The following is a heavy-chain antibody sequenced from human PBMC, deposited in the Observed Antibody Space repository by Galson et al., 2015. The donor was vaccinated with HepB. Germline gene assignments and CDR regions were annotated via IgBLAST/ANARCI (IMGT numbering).Heavy chain of an antibody. CDR3: ARLPYYDSSDSDY. CDR1: GGTFSSYA. J-gene: IGHJ4*02. D-gene: IGHD3-22*01. Sequence: SVKVSCKASGGTFSSYAISWVRQAPGQGLEWMGRIIPILGIANYAQKFQGRVTITADKSTSTAYMELSSLRSEDTAVYYCARLPYYDSSDSDYWGQGTLVTVSS. CDR2: IIPILGIA. V-gene: IGHV1-69*04.